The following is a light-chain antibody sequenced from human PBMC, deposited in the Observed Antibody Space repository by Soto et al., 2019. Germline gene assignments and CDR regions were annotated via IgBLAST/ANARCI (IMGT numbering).Light chain of an antibody. J-gene: IGLJ2*01. V-gene: IGLV2-23*02. CDR3: CSYAGSSTVV. CDR2: EVS. Sequence: QSVLTQPASVSGSPGQSITISCTGTSSDVGSYNLVSWYQQHPGKAPKLMIYEVSKRPSGVSNRFSGSKPGNTASLTISGLQAEDEADYYCCSYAGSSTVVFGGGTKLTVL. CDR1: SSDVGSYNL.